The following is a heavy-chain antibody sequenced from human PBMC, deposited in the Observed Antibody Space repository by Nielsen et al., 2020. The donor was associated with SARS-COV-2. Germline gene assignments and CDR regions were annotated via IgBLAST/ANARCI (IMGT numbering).Heavy chain of an antibody. J-gene: IGHJ4*02. CDR3: ARSRGCSATSCFFDY. V-gene: IGHV1-3*04. Sequence: WVRQAPGQRLEWMGWINSDSGNTKYSQKFRGRVIITRDTSASTAYMELSGLSSEDTAVYYCARSRGCSATSCFFDYWGQGALVTVSS. CDR2: INSDSGNT. D-gene: IGHD2-2*01.